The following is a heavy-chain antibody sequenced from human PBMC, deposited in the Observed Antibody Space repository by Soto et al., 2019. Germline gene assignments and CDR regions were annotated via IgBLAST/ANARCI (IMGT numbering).Heavy chain of an antibody. CDR2: IYYSGST. V-gene: IGHV4-59*01. CDR3: AGTRRYSYGYDPNWFDP. Sequence: SETLSLTCTVSGGSISSYYWSWIRQPPGRGLEWIGYIYYSGSTNYNPSLKSRVTISVDTSKNQFSLKLSSVTAADTAVYYCAGTRRYSYGYDPNWFDPWGQGTLVTVSS. D-gene: IGHD5-18*01. CDR1: GGSISSYY. J-gene: IGHJ5*02.